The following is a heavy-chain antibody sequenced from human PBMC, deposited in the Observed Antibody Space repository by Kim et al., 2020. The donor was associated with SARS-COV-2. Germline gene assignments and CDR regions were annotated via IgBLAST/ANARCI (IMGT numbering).Heavy chain of an antibody. D-gene: IGHD4-17*01. CDR1: GYTFTSYG. CDR2: ISAYNGNT. V-gene: IGHV1-18*01. CDR3: AKMTQTDYGDYYFDY. Sequence: ASVKVSCKASGYTFTSYGISWVRQAPGQGLEWMGWISAYNGNTNYAQKLQGRVTMTTDTSTSTAYMELRSLRSDDTAVYYCAKMTQTDYGDYYFDYWCQGTLVTVSS. J-gene: IGHJ4*02.